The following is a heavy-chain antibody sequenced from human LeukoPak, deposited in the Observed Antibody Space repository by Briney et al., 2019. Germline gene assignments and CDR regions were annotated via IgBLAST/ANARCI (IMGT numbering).Heavy chain of an antibody. D-gene: IGHD6-19*01. V-gene: IGHV3-74*01. Sequence: AGGSLRLSCAASGFTFSKYWMLWVRQAPGKGVESVSRINTDGTVTTYADSVKGRFTVSRDNADNTMFLQMNSVRDEDTAVYYCATKQWLAPPPDSWGQGTPVTVSS. J-gene: IGHJ4*02. CDR3: ATKQWLAPPPDS. CDR2: INTDGTVT. CDR1: GFTFSKYW.